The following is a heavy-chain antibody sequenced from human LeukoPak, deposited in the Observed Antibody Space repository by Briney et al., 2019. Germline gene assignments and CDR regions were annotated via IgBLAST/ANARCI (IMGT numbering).Heavy chain of an antibody. Sequence: ASVNVSCKSSVYTLTGYYMHWVRQAPGQGLEWMGWINPNSGGTNYPQKFQGRVTMTRDTSISTAYMELSRLRSDDTAVYYCARDQPLRFLEWNHYYYYYMDVWGKGTTVTVSS. V-gene: IGHV1-2*02. CDR2: INPNSGGT. CDR1: VYTLTGYY. CDR3: ARDQPLRFLEWNHYYYYYMDV. J-gene: IGHJ6*03. D-gene: IGHD3-3*01.